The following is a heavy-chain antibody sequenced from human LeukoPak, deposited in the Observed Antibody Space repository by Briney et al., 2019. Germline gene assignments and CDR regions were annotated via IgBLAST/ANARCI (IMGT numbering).Heavy chain of an antibody. CDR2: ISHIGRT. V-gene: IGHV4-59*11. J-gene: IGHJ3*02. D-gene: IGHD4-17*01. CDR3: ARDLVTVTKGFDI. Sequence: SETLSLTCAVSGDSFSSHYWTWIRKSPGTGLEWIGYISHIGRTNYNPSLKSRVTISKDTSKNQFSLKLRSVTAADTAVYYCARDLVTVTKGFDIWGQGTMVSVSS. CDR1: GDSFSSHY.